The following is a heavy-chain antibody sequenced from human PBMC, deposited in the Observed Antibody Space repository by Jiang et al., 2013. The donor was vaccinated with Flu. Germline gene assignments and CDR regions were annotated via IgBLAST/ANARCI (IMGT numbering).Heavy chain of an antibody. CDR1: FTSYW. D-gene: IGHD1-26*01. Sequence: FTSYWISWVRQMPGKAWSGWGGFDPSDSYTNYSPSFQGHVTISADKSISTAYLQWSSLKASDTAMYYCARRMGASRTGARMDVWGQGTTVTVSS. V-gene: IGHV5-10-1*01. CDR2: FDPSDSYT. CDR3: ARRMGASRTGARMDV. J-gene: IGHJ6*02.